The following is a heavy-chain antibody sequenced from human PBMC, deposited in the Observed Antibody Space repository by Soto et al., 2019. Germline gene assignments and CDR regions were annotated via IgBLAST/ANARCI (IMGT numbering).Heavy chain of an antibody. D-gene: IGHD2-15*01. CDR2: INHSGST. CDR1: GGSFSGYY. CDR3: ARYRCSGGSCYYYYYMDV. Sequence: PSETLSLTCAVYGGSFSGYYWSWIRQPPGKGLEWIGEINHSGSTNYNPSLKSRVTISVDTSKNQFSLKLSSVTAADTAVYYCARYRCSGGSCYYYYYMDVWGKGTTVTSP. J-gene: IGHJ6*03. V-gene: IGHV4-34*01.